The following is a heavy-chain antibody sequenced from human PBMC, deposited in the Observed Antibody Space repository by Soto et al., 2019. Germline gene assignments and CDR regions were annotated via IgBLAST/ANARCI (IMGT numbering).Heavy chain of an antibody. Sequence: EVQMLESGGGLVQPGGSLRLSCAASGFSFSNFAISWVRQAPGKGPEWVSGIRGSGGVTYYADSIRGRFTISRVNSKNMLYLQMNSLSAEDTAVYYCAIGPRGYKYGGPESFQYWGQGTLLTVSS. J-gene: IGHJ1*01. V-gene: IGHV3-23*01. CDR1: GFSFSNFA. D-gene: IGHD5-18*01. CDR2: IRGSGGVT. CDR3: AIGPRGYKYGGPESFQY.